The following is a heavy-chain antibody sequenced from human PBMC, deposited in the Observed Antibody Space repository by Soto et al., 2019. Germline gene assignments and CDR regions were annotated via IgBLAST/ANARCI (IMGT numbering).Heavy chain of an antibody. CDR3: VMVDNYVTPAPQDV. V-gene: IGHV1-18*01. J-gene: IGHJ6*02. CDR2: ISPYTGNT. D-gene: IGHD3-16*01. CDR1: GYIFVNYG. Sequence: QVQLVQSGDGVKKPGASVKVSCKASGYIFVNYGIAWVRQAPRQGLEWMGWISPYTGNTHSASKGQRGLAMVTGTATSTAYMGLGSLTSDDTAVYYCVMVDNYVTPAPQDVWGQGTTVTVSS.